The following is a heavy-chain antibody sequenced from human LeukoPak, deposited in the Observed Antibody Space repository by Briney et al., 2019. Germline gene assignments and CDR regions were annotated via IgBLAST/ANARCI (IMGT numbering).Heavy chain of an antibody. Sequence: GGSLRLSCVVSGFTFSSYWMHWVRQAPGKGLVWVSRINRDGSTTSYADSVKGRFTISRDNSKNTLFLQMDSLRAEDTAVYYCGRVFCGGNCYSPPLPDYWGQGTLVTVSA. CDR2: INRDGSTT. D-gene: IGHD2-21*02. CDR1: GFTFSSYW. CDR3: GRVFCGGNCYSPPLPDY. J-gene: IGHJ4*02. V-gene: IGHV3-74*01.